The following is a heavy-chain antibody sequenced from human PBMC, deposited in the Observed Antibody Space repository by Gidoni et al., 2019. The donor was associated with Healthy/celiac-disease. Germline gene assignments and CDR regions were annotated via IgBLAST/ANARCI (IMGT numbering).Heavy chain of an antibody. J-gene: IGHJ4*02. D-gene: IGHD6-19*01. CDR3: ARQISGWYSPPDY. Sequence: QVQLQESGPGLVKPSETLSLTCTVSGGSISSYYWSWIRQPPGKGLEWIGYIYYSGSTNYNPSLKSRVTISVDTSKNQFSLKLSSVTAADTAVYYCARQISGWYSPPDYWGQGTLVTVSS. V-gene: IGHV4-59*08. CDR2: IYYSGST. CDR1: GGSISSYY.